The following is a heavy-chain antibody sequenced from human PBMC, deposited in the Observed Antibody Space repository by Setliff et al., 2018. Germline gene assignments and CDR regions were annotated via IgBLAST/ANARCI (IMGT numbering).Heavy chain of an antibody. CDR1: GGTFSSYA. V-gene: IGHV1-69*10. D-gene: IGHD3-22*01. CDR3: ARDVFPYHYEGAFDI. Sequence: SVKVSCKASGGTFSSYAISWVRQAPGQGLEWVGGIIPILGIANYAQKFQGRVTITADKSTSTAYMELSSLRSEDTAVYYCARDVFPYHYEGAFDIWGQGTMVTVSS. J-gene: IGHJ3*02. CDR2: IIPILGIA.